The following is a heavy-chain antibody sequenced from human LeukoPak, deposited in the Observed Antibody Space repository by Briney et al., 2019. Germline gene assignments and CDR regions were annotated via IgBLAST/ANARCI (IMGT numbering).Heavy chain of an antibody. J-gene: IGHJ4*02. V-gene: IGHV3-33*06. CDR1: GFTFSNYD. D-gene: IGHD1-26*01. CDR2: IWYDGSNK. Sequence: GGSLRLSCAASGFTFSNYDMHWVRQAPGKGLEWVAVIWYDGSNKYYADSVKGRFTLSRDDSKNTLYLQMNSLRAEDTAVYYCAKRNSGNYFDDWGQGSLVTVSS. CDR3: AKRNSGNYFDD.